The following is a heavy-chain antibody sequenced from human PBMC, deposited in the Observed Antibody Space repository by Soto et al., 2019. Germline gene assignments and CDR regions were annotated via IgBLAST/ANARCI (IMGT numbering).Heavy chain of an antibody. V-gene: IGHV4-39*01. J-gene: IGHJ5*02. D-gene: IGHD3-9*01. CDR1: GGSITSSSHF. CDR3: AGQTFTIDAASYGRSNWFDP. Sequence: XATLSLTCTASGGSITSSSHFWGWVRQPPGKGLEWIGTVYFTGNTYYTPSLKSRLTMSIDTSKNEFSLRLNSVTAADTAVYYCAGQTFTIDAASYGRSNWFDPWGPGTLVTVSS. CDR2: VYFTGNT.